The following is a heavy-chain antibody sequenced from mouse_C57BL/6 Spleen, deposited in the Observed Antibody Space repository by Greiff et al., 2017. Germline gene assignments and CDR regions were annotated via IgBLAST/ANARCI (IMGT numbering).Heavy chain of an antibody. J-gene: IGHJ4*01. Sequence: EVQLQQSGPELVKPGASVKISCKASGYTFTDYYMNWVKQSHGKSLEWIGDINPNNGGTSYNQKFKGKATLTVDKSSSTAYMELRSLTSEDSAVYYCARSGSSLSAMDYWGQGTSVTVSS. CDR1: GYTFTDYY. D-gene: IGHD1-1*01. CDR2: INPNNGGT. V-gene: IGHV1-26*01. CDR3: ARSGSSLSAMDY.